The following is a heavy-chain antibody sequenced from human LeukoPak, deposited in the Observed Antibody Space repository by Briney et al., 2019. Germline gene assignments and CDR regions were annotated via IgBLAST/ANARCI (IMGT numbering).Heavy chain of an antibody. J-gene: IGHJ4*02. Sequence: GGSLRLSCAASGFTFSSYAMHWVRQAPGKGLEWVAVISHDGSSEYYVDSVKGRFTISRDNSKNTLYLQMNSLRPEDTAVYYCARDNSAGYSSSGSSSWGRLGGWGQGTPVTVSS. CDR1: GFTFSSYA. CDR2: ISHDGSSE. V-gene: IGHV3-30-3*01. CDR3: ARDNSAGYSSSGSSSWGRLGG. D-gene: IGHD6-13*01.